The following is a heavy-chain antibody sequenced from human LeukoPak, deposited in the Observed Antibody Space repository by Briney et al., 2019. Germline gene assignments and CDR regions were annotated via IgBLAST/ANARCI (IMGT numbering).Heavy chain of an antibody. CDR2: IYSGGST. J-gene: IGHJ4*02. Sequence: GGSLRLSCAASGFTVRSNYMSWVRQAPGKGLEWVSVIYSGGSTYYADSVKGRFTISRDNSKNTLYLQMNSLRAEDTAVYYCARHPPHYSSAWGYYFDYWGQGTLVTVSS. CDR3: ARHPPHYSSAWGYYFDY. V-gene: IGHV3-66*04. CDR1: GFTVRSNY. D-gene: IGHD6-19*01.